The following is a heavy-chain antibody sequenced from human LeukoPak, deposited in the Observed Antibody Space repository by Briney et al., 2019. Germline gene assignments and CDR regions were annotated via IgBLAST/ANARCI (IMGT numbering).Heavy chain of an antibody. CDR3: TRDWSYDYVWGSYRPEYFQH. D-gene: IGHD3-16*02. CDR1: GFTFSSYS. V-gene: IGHV3-48*01. J-gene: IGHJ1*01. Sequence: GGSLRLSCAASGFTFSSYSMNWVRQAPGKGLEWLSYISSSSTTIYYADSVQGRFTISRDNAKNSLYLQMNSLRAEDTAVYYCTRDWSYDYVWGSYRPEYFQHWGQGTLVTVSS. CDR2: ISSSSTTI.